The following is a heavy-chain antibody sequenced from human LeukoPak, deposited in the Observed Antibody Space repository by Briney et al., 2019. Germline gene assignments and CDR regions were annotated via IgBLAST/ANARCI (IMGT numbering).Heavy chain of an antibody. V-gene: IGHV3-53*01. D-gene: IGHD5-12*01. J-gene: IGHJ3*02. CDR3: ASPISGQSFDI. CDR1: GLNVSSNY. Sequence: PGGSLRLSCAASGLNVSSNYMSWVRQAPGKGLEWVSVIYSGGSTYYADSVKGRFTISRDKSKNTLFLQMNSLRADDTAVYYCASPISGQSFDIWGQGTMVTVSS. CDR2: IYSGGST.